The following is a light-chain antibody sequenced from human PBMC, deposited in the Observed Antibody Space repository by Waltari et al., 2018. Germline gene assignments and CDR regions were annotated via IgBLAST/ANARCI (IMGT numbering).Light chain of an antibody. J-gene: IGLJ3*02. CDR1: RSNIGSAP. CDR3: AAWDDSLHAWV. V-gene: IGLV1-44*01. CDR2: KDN. Sequence: QSVLTQPPSGSAPPGQRVTLSCSGGRSNIGSAPVPWYQQPPGTAPKLLIYKDNQRPSGVPDRFSGSKSGTSASLAISGLQSEDEADYYCAAWDDSLHAWVFGGGTKLTVL.